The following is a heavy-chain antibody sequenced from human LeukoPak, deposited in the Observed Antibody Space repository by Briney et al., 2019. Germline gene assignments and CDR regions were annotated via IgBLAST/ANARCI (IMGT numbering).Heavy chain of an antibody. V-gene: IGHV1-46*01. D-gene: IGHD1-26*01. J-gene: IGHJ6*03. CDR3: ARNRYSGSYSHYYYYYMDV. Sequence: ASVKVSCKASGYTFTGYYMLWVRQAPGQGLEWMGIINPSGGSTSYAQKFQGRVTMTRDMSTSTVYMELSSLRSEDTAVYYCARNRYSGSYSHYYYYYMDVWGKGTTVTVSS. CDR2: INPSGGST. CDR1: GYTFTGYY.